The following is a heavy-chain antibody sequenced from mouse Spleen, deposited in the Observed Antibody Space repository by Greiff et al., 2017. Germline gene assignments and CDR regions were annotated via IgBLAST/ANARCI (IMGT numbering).Heavy chain of an antibody. V-gene: IGHV5-6-3*01. J-gene: IGHJ4*01. CDR3: ARDLLRDAMDY. D-gene: IGHD2-1*01. Sequence: DVMLVESGGGLVQPGGSLKLSCAASGFTFSSYGMSWVRQTPDKRLELVATINSNGGSTYYPDSVKGRFTISRDNAKNTLYLQMSSLKSEDTAMYYCARDLLRDAMDYWGQGTSVTVSS. CDR1: GFTFSSYG. CDR2: INSNGGST.